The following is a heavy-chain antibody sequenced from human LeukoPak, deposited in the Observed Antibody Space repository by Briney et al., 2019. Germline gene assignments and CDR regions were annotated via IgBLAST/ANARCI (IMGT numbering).Heavy chain of an antibody. Sequence: GGSLRLSCAASGFTFSSYGMHWVRQAPGKGLEWVAVIWYDGSNKYYADSVKGRFTISRDNSKNTLYLQMNSLRAEDTAVYYCARDLSLTYYYDSSGYSTPLNWFDPWGQGTLVTVSS. D-gene: IGHD3-22*01. CDR1: GFTFSSYG. V-gene: IGHV3-33*01. CDR2: IWYDGSNK. J-gene: IGHJ5*02. CDR3: ARDLSLTYYYDSSGYSTPLNWFDP.